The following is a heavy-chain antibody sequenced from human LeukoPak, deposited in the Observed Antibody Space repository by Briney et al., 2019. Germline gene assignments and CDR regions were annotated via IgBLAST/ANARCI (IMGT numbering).Heavy chain of an antibody. CDR2: ISYSGST. D-gene: IGHD3-9*01. Sequence: PSETLSLTCTVSGGSLSSGDYYWRWIRQPPGTGLEWLGYISYSGSTYYNPSLKSRVTISVDTSKNQFSLKLSSVTAADTAVYYCARLYYDILTGSPNWFDPWGQGTLVTVSS. J-gene: IGHJ5*02. CDR1: GGSLSSGDYY. V-gene: IGHV4-30-4*01. CDR3: ARLYYDILTGSPNWFDP.